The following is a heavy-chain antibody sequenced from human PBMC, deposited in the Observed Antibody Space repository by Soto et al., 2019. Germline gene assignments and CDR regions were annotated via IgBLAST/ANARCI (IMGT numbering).Heavy chain of an antibody. CDR1: GFTFSNAW. CDR3: TTDTWSPLDYYDSSGYYYFDY. D-gene: IGHD3-22*01. V-gene: IGHV3-15*01. CDR2: IKSKTDGGTT. Sequence: GGSLRLSCAASGFTFSNAWMSWVRQAPGKGLERVGRIKSKTDGGTTDYAAPVKGRFTISRDDSKNTLYLQMNSLKTEDTAVYYCTTDTWSPLDYYDSSGYYYFDYWGQGTLVTVSS. J-gene: IGHJ4*02.